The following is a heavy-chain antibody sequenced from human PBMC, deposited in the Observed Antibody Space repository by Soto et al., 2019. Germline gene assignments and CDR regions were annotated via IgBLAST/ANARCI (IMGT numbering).Heavy chain of an antibody. CDR3: ARDGWIDAAAGTGADYYYGMDV. CDR2: ISYDGSNK. J-gene: IGHJ6*02. Sequence: QVQLVESGGGVVQPGRSLRLSCAASGFTFRSYAMHWVRQAPGKGLEWVAVISYDGSNKYYADSVKGRFTISRDNSKNTLYLQMNSLRAEDTAVYYCARDGWIDAAAGTGADYYYGMDVWGQGTTVTVSS. V-gene: IGHV3-30-3*01. D-gene: IGHD6-13*01. CDR1: GFTFRSYA.